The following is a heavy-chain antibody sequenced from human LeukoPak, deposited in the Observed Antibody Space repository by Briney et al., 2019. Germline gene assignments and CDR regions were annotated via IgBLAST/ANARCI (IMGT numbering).Heavy chain of an antibody. CDR3: ARTSWTLFLRGGNFDY. Sequence: SETLSLTYAVYGGSFSVYYWSWIRQPPGKGLEWIGEINHSGSTNYNPSLKSRVTISVDTSKNQFSLKLSSVTAADTTVYYCARTSWTLFLRGGNFDYWGQGTLVTVSS. CDR2: INHSGST. V-gene: IGHV4-34*01. CDR1: GGSFSVYY. J-gene: IGHJ4*02. D-gene: IGHD2-2*01.